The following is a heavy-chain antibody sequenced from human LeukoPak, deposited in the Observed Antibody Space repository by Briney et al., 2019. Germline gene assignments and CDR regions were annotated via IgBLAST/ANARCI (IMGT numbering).Heavy chain of an antibody. J-gene: IGHJ4*02. Sequence: TGGSLRLSCAASGFTFSGHWMSWVRQAPGKGLEWVANINQGGSDKYYVDSVKGRFTISRDNAHNLLYLQMNSLRGEDTAVYYCTRDRSRAEDDWGQGTLVTVSS. CDR3: TRDRSRAEDD. CDR1: GFTFSGHW. V-gene: IGHV3-7*01. D-gene: IGHD1-14*01. CDR2: INQGGSDK.